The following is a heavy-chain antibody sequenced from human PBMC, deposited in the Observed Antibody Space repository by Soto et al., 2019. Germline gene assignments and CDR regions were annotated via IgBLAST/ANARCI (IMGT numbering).Heavy chain of an antibody. V-gene: IGHV3-11*01. D-gene: IGHD3-10*01. J-gene: IGHJ4*02. CDR1: GFTFSGYY. Sequence: GGSLRLSCAASGFTFSGYYMNWMRQAPGKGQEWVSFIGKTGSDRHYADSVDGRFTITRNNAKNSRYRQRNSLRADDTAVYYCAREIGNRLPYGPVDYWGQGTLVTVSS. CDR2: IGKTGSDR. CDR3: AREIGNRLPYGPVDY.